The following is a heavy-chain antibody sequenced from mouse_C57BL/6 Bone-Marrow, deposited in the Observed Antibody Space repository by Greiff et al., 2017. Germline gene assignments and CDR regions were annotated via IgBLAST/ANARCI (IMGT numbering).Heavy chain of an antibody. D-gene: IGHD1-1*01. CDR3: TIRYYGSSYLYVDY. CDR2: IWWDDDK. J-gene: IGHJ2*01. V-gene: IGHV8-8*01. Sequence: QVTLKVSGPGILQPSQTLSLTCSFSGFSLSTFGMGVGWIRQPSGKGLEWLAHIWWDDDKYYNPALKSRLTISKDTSKNQVFLKSANVDTADTATYYCTIRYYGSSYLYVDYWGQGTTLTVSS. CDR1: GFSLSTFGMG.